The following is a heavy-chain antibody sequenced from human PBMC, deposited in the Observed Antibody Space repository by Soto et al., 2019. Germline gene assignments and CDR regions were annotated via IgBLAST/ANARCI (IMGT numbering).Heavy chain of an antibody. CDR1: GYTFTSYY. V-gene: IGHV1-46*03. J-gene: IGHJ6*02. CDR2: INPSGGST. CDR3: ARDGCSGGSCYSAYYYYGMDV. D-gene: IGHD2-15*01. Sequence: GASVKVSCKASGYTFTSYYMHWVRQAPGQGLEWMGIINPSGGSTSYAQKFQGRVTMTRDTSTSTVYMELSSLRSEDTAVYYCARDGCSGGSCYSAYYYYGMDVWGQGTTVTLSS.